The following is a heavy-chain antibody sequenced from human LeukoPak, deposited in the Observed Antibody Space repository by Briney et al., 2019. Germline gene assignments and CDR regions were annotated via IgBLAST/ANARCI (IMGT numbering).Heavy chain of an antibody. Sequence: SETLSLTCTASGGSINNYYRSWIRQPPGKGLEWIGSIFSGGSTAYNPSLKSRVTISVDTSKNQFSLNLSSVTAADSAVYYCARGWGYLEYWGQGTLVSVSS. J-gene: IGHJ4*02. D-gene: IGHD7-27*01. V-gene: IGHV4-59*08. CDR3: ARGWGYLEY. CDR1: GGSINNYY. CDR2: IFSGGST.